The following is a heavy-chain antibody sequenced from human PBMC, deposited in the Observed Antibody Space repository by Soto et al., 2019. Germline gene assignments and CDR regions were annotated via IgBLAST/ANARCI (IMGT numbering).Heavy chain of an antibody. CDR2: ISYDGSNK. Sequence: PGGSLTLSCAASRFTFCSYCMHWVRQAPGKGLEWVAVISYDGSNKYYADSVKGRFTISRDNSKNTLYLQMNSLRAEDTAVYYCAKDNSVIVVVVAASTFGMDVWGQGTTVTVSS. D-gene: IGHD2-15*01. J-gene: IGHJ6*02. CDR1: RFTFCSYC. V-gene: IGHV3-30*18. CDR3: AKDNSVIVVVVAASTFGMDV.